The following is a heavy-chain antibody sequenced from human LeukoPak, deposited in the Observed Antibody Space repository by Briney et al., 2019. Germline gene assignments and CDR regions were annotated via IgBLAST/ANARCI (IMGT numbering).Heavy chain of an antibody. Sequence: SETLSLTCSVSGGSVSSGSYHWSWIRQPPGMGLEWIGYIYYSGNTNYNPSLKSRVTISVDTSKNQFSLKLSSVTAADTAVYYCARGEQLWSSWGQGTLVTVSS. J-gene: IGHJ4*02. CDR2: IYYSGNT. V-gene: IGHV4-61*01. CDR3: ARGEQLWSS. D-gene: IGHD5-18*01. CDR1: GGSVSSGSYH.